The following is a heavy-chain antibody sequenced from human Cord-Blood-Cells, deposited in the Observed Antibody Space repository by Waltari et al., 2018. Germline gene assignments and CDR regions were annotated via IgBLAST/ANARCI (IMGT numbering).Heavy chain of an antibody. CDR3: ASGGIAAGPGFRVFDY. D-gene: IGHD6-13*01. J-gene: IGHJ4*02. Sequence: QVQLVQSGAEVKKPGASVKVSCKASGYTFTSSDINWVRQATGQGLEWMGWMNPNSGNTGYAQKFQGRVTITRNTSISTAYMELSSLRSEDTAVYYCASGGIAAGPGFRVFDYWGQGTLVTVSS. V-gene: IGHV1-8*03. CDR1: GYTFTSSD. CDR2: MNPNSGNT.